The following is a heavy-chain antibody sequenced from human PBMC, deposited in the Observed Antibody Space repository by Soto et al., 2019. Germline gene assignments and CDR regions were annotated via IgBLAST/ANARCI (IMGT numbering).Heavy chain of an antibody. J-gene: IGHJ6*02. Sequence: SETLSLTCAVYGGSFSGYYWSWIRQPPGKGLEWIGEINHSGSTNYNPSLKSRVTISVDTSKNQFSLKLSSVTAADTAVYYCARRGGDYVYLYYYYYGMDVWGQGTTVT. V-gene: IGHV4-34*01. CDR2: INHSGST. CDR3: ARRGGDYVYLYYYYYGMDV. D-gene: IGHD4-17*01. CDR1: GGSFSGYY.